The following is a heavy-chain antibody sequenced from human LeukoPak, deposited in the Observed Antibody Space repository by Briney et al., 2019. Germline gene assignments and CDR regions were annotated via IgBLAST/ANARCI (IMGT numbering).Heavy chain of an antibody. D-gene: IGHD6-13*01. CDR2: MNPNSGNT. V-gene: IGHV1-8*01. CDR3: ARREGIAAAGFFDP. J-gene: IGHJ5*02. Sequence: ASVKVSCKASGYTFTSYDINWVRQATGQGLEWMGWMNPNSGNTGYAQKFQGRVTMTRNTSISTAYMELSSLRYDDTAVYYCARREGIAAAGFFDPWGQGTLVTVSS. CDR1: GYTFTSYD.